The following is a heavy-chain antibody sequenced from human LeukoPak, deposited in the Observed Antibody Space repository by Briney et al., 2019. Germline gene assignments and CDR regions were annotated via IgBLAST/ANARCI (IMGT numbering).Heavy chain of an antibody. CDR1: GFTFSSYA. V-gene: IGHV3-23*01. D-gene: IGHD1-26*01. J-gene: IGHJ6*02. CDR2: ISSSGGST. CDR3: AKDPSGSYYYYYGMDV. Sequence: PGGSLRLFCAASGFTFSSYAMSWVRQAPGKGLEWVSAISSSGGSTYYADSVKGRFTISRDNSKNTLYLQMNSLRAEDTAVYYCAKDPSGSYYYYYGMDVWGQGTTVTVSS.